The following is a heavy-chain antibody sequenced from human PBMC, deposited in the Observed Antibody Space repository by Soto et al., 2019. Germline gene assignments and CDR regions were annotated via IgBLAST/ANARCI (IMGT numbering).Heavy chain of an antibody. D-gene: IGHD2-2*01. V-gene: IGHV1-46*01. CDR3: ASEEVVLVPAANYYYYYGMDV. CDR1: GYTFTSYY. CDR2: INPSGGST. J-gene: IGHJ6*04. Sequence: ASVKVSCKASGYTFTSYYMHWVRQAPGQGLEWMGIINPSGGSTSYAQKFQGRVTMTRDTSTSTVYMKLSSLRSEDTAVYYCASEEVVLVPAANYYYYYGMDVWGKGTTFTVSS.